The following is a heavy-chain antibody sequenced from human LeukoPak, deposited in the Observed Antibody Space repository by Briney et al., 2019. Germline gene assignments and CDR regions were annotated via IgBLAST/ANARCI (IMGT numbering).Heavy chain of an antibody. CDR3: ALHTNGWYPYFDY. V-gene: IGHV4-59*01. CDR1: GCSISSYY. CDR2: IYYSGST. J-gene: IGHJ4*02. D-gene: IGHD6-19*01. Sequence: SETLSLTCTVSGCSISSYYWSWVRQPPGKGLEWIGYIYYSGSTNYNPSLKSRVTITLDLYKKQFSLKLSSVNAADTAVYYCALHTNGWYPYFDYWRQGTLVSVSS.